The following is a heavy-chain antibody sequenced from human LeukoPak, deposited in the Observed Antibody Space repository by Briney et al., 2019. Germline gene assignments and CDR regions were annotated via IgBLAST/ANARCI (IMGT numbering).Heavy chain of an antibody. D-gene: IGHD6-13*01. Sequence: GGSLRLSCAAPGFTFSSYAMSWVRQAPGKGLEWVSAISDSGGSTYYADSVKGRFTISRDNSKNTLYLQMNSLRAEDTAVYYCAKGGSSSWYFLDYWGQGTLVTVSS. CDR3: AKGGSSSWYFLDY. V-gene: IGHV3-23*01. CDR1: GFTFSSYA. J-gene: IGHJ4*02. CDR2: ISDSGGST.